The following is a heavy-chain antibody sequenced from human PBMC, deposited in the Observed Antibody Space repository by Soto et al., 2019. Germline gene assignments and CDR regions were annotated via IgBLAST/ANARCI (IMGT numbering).Heavy chain of an antibody. Sequence: QVQLQESGPGLVKPSQTLSLTCTVSGGSISSGDYYWSWIRQPPGKGLEWIGYIYYSGSTYYNPSLKSRVTISVDTSKNQFSLKLSSVTAADTAVYYCAREAAYCGGDCYSGYYYGMDVWGQGTTVTVSS. CDR3: AREAAYCGGDCYSGYYYGMDV. V-gene: IGHV4-30-4*01. CDR2: IYYSGST. J-gene: IGHJ6*02. D-gene: IGHD2-21*02. CDR1: GGSISSGDYY.